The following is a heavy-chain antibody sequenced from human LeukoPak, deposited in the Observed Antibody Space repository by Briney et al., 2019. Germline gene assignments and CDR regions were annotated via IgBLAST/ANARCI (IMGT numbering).Heavy chain of an antibody. V-gene: IGHV4-34*01. Sequence: PSETLSLTCAVYGGSFSGYYWSWIRQPPGKGLVWIGEINHSGSTNYNPSLKSRVTISVDTSKNQFSLKLSSVTAADTAVYYCARRPPPYSSSWFYYYYMDVWGKGTTVTVSS. CDR2: INHSGST. D-gene: IGHD6-13*01. J-gene: IGHJ6*03. CDR1: GGSFSGYY. CDR3: ARRPPPYSSSWFYYYYMDV.